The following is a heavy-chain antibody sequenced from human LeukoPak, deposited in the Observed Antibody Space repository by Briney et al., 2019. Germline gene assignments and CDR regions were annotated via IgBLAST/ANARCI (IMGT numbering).Heavy chain of an antibody. D-gene: IGHD4-17*01. J-gene: IGHJ4*02. CDR1: GFTFSSYS. V-gene: IGHV3-48*04. CDR2: ISSSSTI. Sequence: GGSLRLSCAASGFTFSSYSMNWVRQAPGKGLEWVSYISSSSTIYYADSVKGRFTISRDNAKNSLYLQMNSLRAEDTAVYYCARAGPDYGDSLSFDYWGQGTLVTVSS. CDR3: ARAGPDYGDSLSFDY.